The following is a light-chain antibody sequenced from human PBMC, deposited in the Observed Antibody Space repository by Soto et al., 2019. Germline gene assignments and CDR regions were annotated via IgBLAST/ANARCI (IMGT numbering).Light chain of an antibody. CDR3: QQYGSSPFT. J-gene: IGKJ3*01. Sequence: IVLTQSPGTLSLSPGERATLSCRASQSVTINYLAWYQQKPGQAPRLLIYGASTRATGIPDRFTGSGPGTDFTLTISRLEPEDFAVYFCQQYGSSPFTFGPGTKVDIK. CDR2: GAS. CDR1: QSVTINY. V-gene: IGKV3-20*01.